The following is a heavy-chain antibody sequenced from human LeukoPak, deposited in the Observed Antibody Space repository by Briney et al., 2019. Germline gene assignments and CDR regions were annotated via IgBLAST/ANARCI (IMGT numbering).Heavy chain of an antibody. CDR2: ISAYNGNT. CDR3: ARGRGGSSWYYYYYMDV. J-gene: IGHJ6*03. CDR1: GYTFTSYG. D-gene: IGHD6-13*01. Sequence: GASVKVSCKASGYTFTSYGISWVRQAPGQGLEWMGWISAYNGNTNYAQKLQGRVTVTTDTSMSTAYMELRSLRSDDTAVYYCARGRGGSSWYYYYYMDVWGKGTTVTVSS. V-gene: IGHV1-18*01.